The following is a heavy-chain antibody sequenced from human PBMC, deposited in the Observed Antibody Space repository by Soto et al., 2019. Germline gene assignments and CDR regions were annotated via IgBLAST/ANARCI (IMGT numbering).Heavy chain of an antibody. D-gene: IGHD3-10*01. CDR3: ARNYYGRGTYPFDY. Sequence: ASVKVSCKASGYTFTGYYMHWVRQAPGQGLEWMGWINPNSGDTNYPQKFQDSVTMTRDTSISTAYLELSRLTSDDTAVYYCARNYYGRGTYPFDYWGHGTLVTVS. J-gene: IGHJ4*01. V-gene: IGHV1-2*04. CDR2: INPNSGDT. CDR1: GYTFTGYY.